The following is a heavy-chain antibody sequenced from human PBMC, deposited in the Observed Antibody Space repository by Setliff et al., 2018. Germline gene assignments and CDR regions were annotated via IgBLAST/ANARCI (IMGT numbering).Heavy chain of an antibody. V-gene: IGHV7-4-1*02. Sequence: ASVKVSCKATGCTFTNYAVNWVRQAPGQGLEWMGWVHTKTGNPTYAQGFTGRFVFSLDTSVTTAYLQISSLKAEDTATYYCAREIVGNSWYDFWGQGTPVTVSS. CDR3: AREIVGNSWYDF. D-gene: IGHD6-13*01. CDR1: GCTFTNYA. J-gene: IGHJ4*02. CDR2: VHTKTGNP.